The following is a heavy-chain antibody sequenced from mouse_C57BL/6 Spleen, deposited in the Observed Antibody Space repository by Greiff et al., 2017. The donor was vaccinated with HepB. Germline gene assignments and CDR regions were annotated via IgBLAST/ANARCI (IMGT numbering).Heavy chain of an antibody. V-gene: IGHV5-17*01. CDR2: ISSGSSTI. D-gene: IGHD2-5*01. CDR1: GFTFSDYG. Sequence: EVMLVESGGGLVKPGGSLKLSCAASGFTFSDYGMHWVRQAPEKGLEWVAYISSGSSTIYYADTVKGRFTISRDNAKNTLFLQMTSLRSEDTAMYYCATFYYSNYEHFDYWGQGTTLTVSS. CDR3: ATFYYSNYEHFDY. J-gene: IGHJ2*01.